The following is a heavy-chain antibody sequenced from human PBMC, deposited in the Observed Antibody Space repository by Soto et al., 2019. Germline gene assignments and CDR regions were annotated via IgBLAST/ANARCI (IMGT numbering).Heavy chain of an antibody. CDR2: TYYRSKWYN. D-gene: IGHD3-16*01. J-gene: IGHJ4*01. V-gene: IGHV6-1*01. Sequence: SQTLSLTCAISGDSVSSNSAAWNWIRQSPSRGLEWLGRTYYRSKWYNDYAVSVKSRITINPDTSKNQFSLQLNSVTPEDTAVYYCARNDMVYLGELYYFDSLGQGTLVTVSS. CDR3: ARNDMVYLGELYYFDS. CDR1: GDSVSSNSAA.